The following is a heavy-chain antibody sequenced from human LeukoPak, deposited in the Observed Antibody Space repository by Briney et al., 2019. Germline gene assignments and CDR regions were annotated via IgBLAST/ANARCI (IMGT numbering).Heavy chain of an antibody. V-gene: IGHV4-34*01. CDR2: INHSGST. D-gene: IGHD3-22*01. CDR1: GGSFSGYY. CDR3: ARDRVPTYYYDSSGYLGDFDAFDI. Sequence: PSETLSLTCAVYGGSFSGYYWSWIRQPPGKGLEWIGEINHSGSTNYNPSLKSRVTISVDTSKNQFSLKLSSVSAADTAVYYCARDRVPTYYYDSSGYLGDFDAFDIWGQGTMVTVSS. J-gene: IGHJ3*02.